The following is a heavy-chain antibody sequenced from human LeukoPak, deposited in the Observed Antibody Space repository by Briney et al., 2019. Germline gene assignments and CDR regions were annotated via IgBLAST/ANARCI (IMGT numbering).Heavy chain of an antibody. Sequence: PGGSLRLSCAASGFTFSSYGMHWVRQAPGKGLEWVAVISYDGSNKYYADSVKGRFTISRDNSKNTLYLQMNSLRAEDTAVYYGAKSWTSKYCSGGSCYHSPFDYWGQGSLVTVSS. D-gene: IGHD2-15*01. CDR1: GFTFSSYG. V-gene: IGHV3-30*18. CDR2: ISYDGSNK. CDR3: AKSWTSKYCSGGSCYHSPFDY. J-gene: IGHJ4*02.